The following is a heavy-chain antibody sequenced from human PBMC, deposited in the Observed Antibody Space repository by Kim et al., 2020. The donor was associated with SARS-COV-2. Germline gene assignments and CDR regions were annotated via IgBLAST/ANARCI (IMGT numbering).Heavy chain of an antibody. CDR2: IIPIFGTA. CDR1: GGTFSSYA. CDR3: ARTGYSSSSVYYYYYGMDV. D-gene: IGHD6-6*01. Sequence: SVKVSCKASGGTFSSYAISWVRQAPGQGLEWMGGIIPIFGTANYAQKFQGRVTITADESTSTAYMELSSLRAEDTAVYYCARTGYSSSSVYYYYYGMDVWGQGTTVTVSS. J-gene: IGHJ6*02. V-gene: IGHV1-69*13.